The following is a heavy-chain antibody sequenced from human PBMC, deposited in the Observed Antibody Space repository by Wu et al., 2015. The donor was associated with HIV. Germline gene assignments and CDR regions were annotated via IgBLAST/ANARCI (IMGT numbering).Heavy chain of an antibody. CDR3: ARDLRTTIFGVSERGDAFDI. CDR2: IIPIFGTT. D-gene: IGHD3-3*01. J-gene: IGHJ3*02. V-gene: IGHV1-69*12. Sequence: QVQLVQSGAEVKKPGSSVKVSCKASGGTFSSYAISWVRQAPGQGLEWMGGIIPIFGTTNFAQKFQGRVTITADGSTSTAYMELSSLRSEDTAVYYCARDLRTTIFGVSERGDAFDIWGQGTMVTVSS. CDR1: GGTFSSYA.